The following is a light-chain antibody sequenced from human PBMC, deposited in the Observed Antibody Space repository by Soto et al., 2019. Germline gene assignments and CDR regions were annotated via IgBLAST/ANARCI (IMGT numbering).Light chain of an antibody. CDR1: QSISSW. J-gene: IGKJ1*01. Sequence: DIKMTQSPSTLSASVGDRVTITCRASQSISSWLAWYQQKPGKAPKLLINKASSLESGVPSRFSGSGSGTEFTLTISSLQPDDFATYYCQQYNSYPWTFGQGTKVDIK. CDR2: KAS. V-gene: IGKV1-5*03. CDR3: QQYNSYPWT.